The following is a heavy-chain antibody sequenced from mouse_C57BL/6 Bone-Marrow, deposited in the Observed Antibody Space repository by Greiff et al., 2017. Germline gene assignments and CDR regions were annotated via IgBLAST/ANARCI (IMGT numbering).Heavy chain of an antibody. J-gene: IGHJ3*01. Sequence: EVQLVESGGGLVKPGASLKLSCAASGFTFSSYAMSWVRQTPEQRLEWVGTISDGGSYTYYPDNVKGRFTISRDNAKNNLYLQMSHLKSEDTAMYYCARQVWTGTFAYWGQGTLVTVSA. CDR2: ISDGGSYT. D-gene: IGHD4-1*01. CDR1: GFTFSSYA. CDR3: ARQVWTGTFAY. V-gene: IGHV5-4*01.